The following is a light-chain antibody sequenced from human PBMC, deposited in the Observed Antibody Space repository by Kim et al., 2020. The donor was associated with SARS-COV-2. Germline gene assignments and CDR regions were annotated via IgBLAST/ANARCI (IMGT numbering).Light chain of an antibody. Sequence: NFMLTQPHSVSESPGKTVTISCTRSSGSIASNYVQWYQQRPGSAPTTVIYEDNQRPSGVPDRFSGSIDSSSNSASFTISGLKTEDEADYYCQSYDSSIVVFGGGTQLTVL. J-gene: IGLJ2*01. CDR1: SGSIASNY. V-gene: IGLV6-57*03. CDR3: QSYDSSIVV. CDR2: EDN.